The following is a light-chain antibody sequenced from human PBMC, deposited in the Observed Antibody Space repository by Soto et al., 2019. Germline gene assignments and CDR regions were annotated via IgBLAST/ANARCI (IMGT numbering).Light chain of an antibody. V-gene: IGKV3-11*01. CDR3: QQRKNWPPWT. CDR1: QSVSSY. Sequence: PGERATLSCRASQSVSSYLAWYQQKPGQAPRLLIYDASNRATGIPARFSGSGSGTDFTLTISSLEPEDFAVYYCQQRKNWPPWTFGQGTKVQIK. CDR2: DAS. J-gene: IGKJ1*01.